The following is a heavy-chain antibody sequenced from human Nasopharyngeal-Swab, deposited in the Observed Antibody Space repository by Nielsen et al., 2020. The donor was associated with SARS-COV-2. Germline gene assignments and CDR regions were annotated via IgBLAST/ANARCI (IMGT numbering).Heavy chain of an antibody. CDR1: GFTFSTYW. J-gene: IGHJ6*02. CDR3: AGDSFARVGAAGASHYYYYGMDV. D-gene: IGHD6-13*01. V-gene: IGHV3-7*01. Sequence: GGSMPLSCAAYGFTFSTYWMSWVRQPPGKWLEWVGNTKQDGSETYYVDSVKGRFTISRDTAKNSVYLQMNSLRAEDTAVHYCAGDSFARVGAAGASHYYYYGMDVWGQGTTVTVSS. CDR2: TKQDGSET.